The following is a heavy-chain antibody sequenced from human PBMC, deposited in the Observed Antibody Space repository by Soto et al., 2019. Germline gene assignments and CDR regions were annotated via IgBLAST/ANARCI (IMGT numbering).Heavy chain of an antibody. CDR3: ARAGGFKGTYYYDSSGSSVDY. CDR1: GGSISSGDYY. D-gene: IGHD3-22*01. V-gene: IGHV4-30-4*01. Sequence: TSETLSLTCTVSGGSISSGDYYWSWIRQPPGKGLEWIGYIYYSGSTYYNPSLKSRVTISVDTSKNQFSLKLSSVTAADTAVYYCARAGGFKGTYYYDSSGSSVDYWGQGTLVTVSS. CDR2: IYYSGST. J-gene: IGHJ4*02.